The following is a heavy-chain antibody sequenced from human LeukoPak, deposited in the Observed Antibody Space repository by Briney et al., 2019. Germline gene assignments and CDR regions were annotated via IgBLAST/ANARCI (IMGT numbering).Heavy chain of an antibody. Sequence: ASVTVSCKASGYTFTSYSISWVRQAPGQGLEWMGWISADNGNTKYTQKLQGRVTETTDTSTSTAYMELRSLRSDDTAVYYCATEVDCSTTSCYALGYYGLEVWGQGTTVTVSS. D-gene: IGHD2-2*01. CDR2: ISADNGNT. J-gene: IGHJ6*02. CDR3: ATEVDCSTTSCYALGYYGLEV. V-gene: IGHV1-18*04. CDR1: GYTFTSYS.